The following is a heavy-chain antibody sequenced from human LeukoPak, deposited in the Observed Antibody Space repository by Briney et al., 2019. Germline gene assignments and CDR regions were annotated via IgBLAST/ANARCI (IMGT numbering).Heavy chain of an antibody. CDR2: ISSNGNTV. V-gene: IGHV3-11*04. Sequence: PGGSLRLSCAASGFTFSDYYVSWIRQAPGKGLEWVSYISSNGNTVYYADSVKGRFTISRDNAKNSLYLQMNSLRAEDTAVYYCARDSGIVVVTAISEVDYWGQGTLVTVSS. CDR3: ARDSGIVVVTAISEVDY. D-gene: IGHD2-21*02. CDR1: GFTFSDYY. J-gene: IGHJ4*02.